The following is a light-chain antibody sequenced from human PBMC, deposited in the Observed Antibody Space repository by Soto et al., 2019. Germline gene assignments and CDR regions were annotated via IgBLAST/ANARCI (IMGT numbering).Light chain of an antibody. CDR2: DVT. CDR1: SSDVGAYNY. Sequence: ALTQPRSVSGSPGQSVTISCTGTSSDVGAYNYVSWYQQHPGKAPKMMIYDVTKRPSGVPDRFSGSKSGNTASLTISGLRAEDEADYYCCSYAGRYTLILGGGTKLTVL. J-gene: IGLJ2*01. CDR3: CSYAGRYTLI. V-gene: IGLV2-11*01.